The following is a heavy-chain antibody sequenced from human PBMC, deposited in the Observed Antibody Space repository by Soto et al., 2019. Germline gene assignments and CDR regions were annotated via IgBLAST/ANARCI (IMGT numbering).Heavy chain of an antibody. CDR2: IRSKAYGGTT. Sequence: GGSLRLSCTASGFTFGDYAMSWFRQAPGKGLEWVGFIRSKAYGGTTEYAASVKGRFTISRDDSKSIAYLQMNSLKTEDTAVYYCTRDPPVPAATPPYWFDPWGQGTLVTVSS. D-gene: IGHD2-2*01. V-gene: IGHV3-49*03. CDR1: GFTFGDYA. CDR3: TRDPPVPAATPPYWFDP. J-gene: IGHJ5*02.